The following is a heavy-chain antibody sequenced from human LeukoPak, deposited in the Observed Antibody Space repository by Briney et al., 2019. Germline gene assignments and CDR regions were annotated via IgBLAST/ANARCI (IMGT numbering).Heavy chain of an antibody. CDR3: ARDYGGNFDY. D-gene: IGHD4-23*01. V-gene: IGHV3-11*01. Sequence: GGSLRLSCAVSGLRFRDYYMSWIRQTPGKGLEWISYISTSGDTIYDADSVKGRFTISRDNDKNLPYLQMNSLRGEDTAIYYCARDYGGNFDYWGQGTLVTVST. CDR2: ISTSGDTI. J-gene: IGHJ4*02. CDR1: GLRFRDYY.